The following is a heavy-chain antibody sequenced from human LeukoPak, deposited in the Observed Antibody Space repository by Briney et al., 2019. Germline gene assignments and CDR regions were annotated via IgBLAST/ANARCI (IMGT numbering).Heavy chain of an antibody. V-gene: IGHV1-8*01. J-gene: IGHJ5*02. CDR2: MNPNSGNT. Sequence: ASVKVSCKASGYTFTSYDINWVRQATGQGLEWMGWMNPNSGNTGYAQKFQGRVTMTRNTSISTAYMELSGLRSEDTAVYYCARDLTVYCSSTSCYTRRGNWFDPWGQGTLVTVSS. CDR1: GYTFTSYD. D-gene: IGHD2-2*02. CDR3: ARDLTVYCSSTSCYTRRGNWFDP.